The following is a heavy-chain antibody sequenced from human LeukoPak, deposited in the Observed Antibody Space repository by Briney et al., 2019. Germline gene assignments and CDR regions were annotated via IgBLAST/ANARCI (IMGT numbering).Heavy chain of an antibody. CDR2: INHSGST. J-gene: IGHJ4*02. D-gene: IGHD3-9*01. CDR1: GGSFSGYC. V-gene: IGHV4-34*01. Sequence: TSETLSLTCAVYGGSFSGYCWSWIRQPPGKGLEWIGEINHSGSTNYNPSLKSRVTISVDTSKNQFSLKLSSVTAADTAVYYCARDPRYFDWSSDYFDYWGQGTLVTVSS. CDR3: ARDPRYFDWSSDYFDY.